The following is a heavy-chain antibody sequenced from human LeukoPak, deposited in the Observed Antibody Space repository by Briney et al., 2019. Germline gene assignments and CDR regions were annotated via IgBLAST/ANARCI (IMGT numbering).Heavy chain of an antibody. D-gene: IGHD2-15*01. J-gene: IGHJ4*02. CDR2: IYHSGST. CDR1: GGSISSSNW. V-gene: IGHV4-4*02. Sequence: SETLSLTCAVSGGSISSSNWWSWVRQPPGKGLEWIGEIYHSGSTNYNPSLKSRVTISVDTSKNQFSLKLSSVTAADTAVYYCARGATLWYFDYWGQGTLVTVSS. CDR3: ARGATLWYFDY.